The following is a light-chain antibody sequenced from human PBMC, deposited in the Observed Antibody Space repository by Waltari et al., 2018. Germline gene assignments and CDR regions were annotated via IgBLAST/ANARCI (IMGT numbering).Light chain of an antibody. Sequence: DIQMTQSPTSLSASAGDTVPITCRASQAISTYLNWYQQKPGKVPKRLIYAASSLESGVPSRFSGSGSGTDFTLTISSLQPEDFATYYCLQYNSHPFTFGPGTKLDIK. J-gene: IGKJ3*01. CDR1: QAISTY. V-gene: IGKV1-17*01. CDR3: LQYNSHPFT. CDR2: AAS.